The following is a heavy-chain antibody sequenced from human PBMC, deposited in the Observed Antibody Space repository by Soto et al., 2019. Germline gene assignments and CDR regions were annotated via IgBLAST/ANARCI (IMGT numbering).Heavy chain of an antibody. CDR1: GGSFSGYY. Sequence: SETLSLTCAVYGGSFSGYYWSWIRQPPGKGLEWIGEINHSGSTNYNPSLKSRVTISVDTSKNQFSLKLSSVTAADTAVYYCARDMIAVAGRHHNWFDPWGQGTLVTVSS. CDR2: INHSGST. CDR3: ARDMIAVAGRHHNWFDP. J-gene: IGHJ5*02. V-gene: IGHV4-34*01. D-gene: IGHD6-19*01.